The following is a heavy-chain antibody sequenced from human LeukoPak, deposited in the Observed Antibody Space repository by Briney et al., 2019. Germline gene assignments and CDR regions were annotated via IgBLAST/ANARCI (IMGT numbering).Heavy chain of an antibody. J-gene: IGHJ6*04. CDR1: GYTFTSYY. CDR3: ARGPHYDFWSGPV. V-gene: IGHV1-8*02. D-gene: IGHD3-3*01. Sequence: ASVKVSCKASGYTFTSYYMHWVRQATGQGLEWMGWMNPNSGNTGYAQKFQGRVTMTRNTSISTAYMELSSLRSEDTAVYYCARGPHYDFWSGPVWGKGTTVTVSS. CDR2: MNPNSGNT.